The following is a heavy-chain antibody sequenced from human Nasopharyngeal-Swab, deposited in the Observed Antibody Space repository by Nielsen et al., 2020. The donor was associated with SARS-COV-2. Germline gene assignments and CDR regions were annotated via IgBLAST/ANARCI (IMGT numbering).Heavy chain of an antibody. CDR2: IYYSGST. CDR1: GFTFSSYG. J-gene: IGHJ4*02. CDR3: ARVQAGSGYYRRFFVFDY. V-gene: IGHV4-59*01. D-gene: IGHD3-22*01. Sequence: ESLKISCAASGFTFSSYGMHWIRQPPGKGLEWIGYIYYSGSTNYNPSLKSRVTISVDTSKNQFSLKLSSVTAADTAVYYCARVQAGSGYYRRFFVFDYWGQGTLVTVSS.